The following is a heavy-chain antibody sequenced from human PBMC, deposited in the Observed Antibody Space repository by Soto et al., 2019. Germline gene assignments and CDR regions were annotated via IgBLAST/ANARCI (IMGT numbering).Heavy chain of an antibody. CDR2: ISGSGGST. CDR3: AKVSEGRKAARRNAFDI. Sequence: GSLRLSCAASGFTFSSYAMSWVRQAPGKELEWVSAISGSGGSTYYADSVKGRFTISRDNSKNTLYLQMNSLRAEDTAVYYCAKVSEGRKAARRNAFDIWGQGTMVTVSS. D-gene: IGHD6-6*01. CDR1: GFTFSSYA. J-gene: IGHJ3*02. V-gene: IGHV3-23*01.